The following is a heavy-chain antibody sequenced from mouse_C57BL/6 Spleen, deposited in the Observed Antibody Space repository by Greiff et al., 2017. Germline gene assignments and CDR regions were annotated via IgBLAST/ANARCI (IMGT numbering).Heavy chain of an antibody. V-gene: IGHV5-4*01. J-gene: IGHJ4*01. Sequence: EVQRVESGGGLVKPGGSLKLSCAASGFTFSSYAMSWVRQTPEKRLEWVATISDGGSYTYYPDNVKGRFTISRDNAKNNLYLQMSHLKSEDTAMYYCAREHGNYAMDYWGQGTSVTVSS. CDR1: GFTFSSYA. D-gene: IGHD2-1*01. CDR3: AREHGNYAMDY. CDR2: ISDGGSYT.